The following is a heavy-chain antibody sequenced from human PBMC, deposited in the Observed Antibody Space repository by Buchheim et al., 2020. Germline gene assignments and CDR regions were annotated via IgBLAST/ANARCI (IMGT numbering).Heavy chain of an antibody. CDR1: GGTFSSYA. CDR2: IIPIFGTA. CDR3: ARDRPGSGNKMGYYYYYMDV. Sequence: QVQLVQSGAEVKKPGSSVKVSCKASGGTFSSYAISWVRQAPGQGLEWMGGIIPIFGTANYAQKFQGRVTITADESRSKAYMELSSLRSEDTAVYYCARDRPGSGNKMGYYYYYMDVWGKGTT. D-gene: IGHD2-15*01. V-gene: IGHV1-69*01. J-gene: IGHJ6*03.